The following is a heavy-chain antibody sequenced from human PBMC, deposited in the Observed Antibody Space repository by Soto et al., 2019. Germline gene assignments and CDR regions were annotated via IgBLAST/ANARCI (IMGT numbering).Heavy chain of an antibody. CDR1: GYKFNSYW. Sequence: EVQLVQSGAEVKKSGESLKISCKGSGYKFNSYWIAWVRQMPGKGLEWMGIIYPGDSDTRYSPSFQGQVTISADKSISSAFLQWSSLKASDTAIYYWARRGYSGVYWAFDIWGQGTMVTVSS. CDR3: ARRGYSGVYWAFDI. D-gene: IGHD1-26*01. V-gene: IGHV5-51*01. CDR2: IYPGDSDT. J-gene: IGHJ3*02.